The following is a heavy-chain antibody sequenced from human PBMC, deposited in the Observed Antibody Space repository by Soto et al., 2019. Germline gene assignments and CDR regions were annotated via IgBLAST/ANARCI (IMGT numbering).Heavy chain of an antibody. V-gene: IGHV3-23*01. CDR3: AKDYVSREAGILDY. CDR2: ISGSGGST. CDR1: GFTFSSYA. Sequence: GGSLRLSCAASGFTFSSYAMSWVRQAPGKGLEWVSAISGSGGSTYYADSVKGRFTISRDNSKNTLYLQMNSLRAEDTAVYYCAKDYVSREAGILDYWGQGTLGTVSS. J-gene: IGHJ4*02. D-gene: IGHD6-13*01.